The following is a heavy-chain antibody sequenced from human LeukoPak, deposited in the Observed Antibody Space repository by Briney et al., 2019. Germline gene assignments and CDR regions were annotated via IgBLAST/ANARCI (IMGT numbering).Heavy chain of an antibody. CDR2: IYYSGST. V-gene: IGHV4-59*12. J-gene: IGHJ5*02. CDR1: GGSISSYY. Sequence: SETLSLTCTVSGGSISSYYWSWIRQPPGKGLEWIGYIYYSGSTNYNPSLKSRVTISVDTSKNQFSLKLSSVTAADTAVYYCARRAPRGYCSGGSCYSWRFDPWGQGTLVTVSS. CDR3: ARRAPRGYCSGGSCYSWRFDP. D-gene: IGHD2-15*01.